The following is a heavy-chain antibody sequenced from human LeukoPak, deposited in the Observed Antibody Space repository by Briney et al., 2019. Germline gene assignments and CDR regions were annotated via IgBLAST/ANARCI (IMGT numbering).Heavy chain of an antibody. CDR2: INPNSGDT. CDR3: ARGSDVTFDY. J-gene: IGHJ4*02. D-gene: IGHD2-21*02. CDR1: GYTFTGYH. V-gene: IGHV1-2*06. Sequence: ASVKVSCKASGYTFTGYHMHWVRQAPGQGLEWMGRINPNSGDTNYAQKFQGRVTMTRDTSISTAYMELSRLRSDDTAVYYCARGSDVTFDYWGQGTLVTVSS.